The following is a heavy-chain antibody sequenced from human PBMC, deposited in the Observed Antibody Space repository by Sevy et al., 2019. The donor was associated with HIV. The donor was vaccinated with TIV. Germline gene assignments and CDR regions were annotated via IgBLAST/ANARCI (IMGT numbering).Heavy chain of an antibody. Sequence: SETLSLTCTVSGGSISSGGYYWSWIRQHLGKVLEWIGYIYYSGSTYYNPSLKSRVTISVDTSKNQFSMKLSSVTAADTAVYYCASYYYDSSGLIGGGELFDYWGQGTLVTVSS. CDR3: ASYYYDSSGLIGGGELFDY. V-gene: IGHV4-31*03. J-gene: IGHJ4*02. CDR1: GGSISSGGYY. D-gene: IGHD3-22*01. CDR2: IYYSGST.